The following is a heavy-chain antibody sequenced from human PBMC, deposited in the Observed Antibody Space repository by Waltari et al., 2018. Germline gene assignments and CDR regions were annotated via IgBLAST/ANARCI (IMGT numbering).Heavy chain of an antibody. J-gene: IGHJ3*02. Sequence: QVQLQQWGAGLLKPSETLSLTCAVYGGSFSGYYWSWIRQPPGKGLEWIGEINHSGSTNYNPSLKSRVTIAVDTSKNQFSLKLSSVTAADTAVYYCARTNDVAARLGAFDIWGQGTMVTVSS. V-gene: IGHV4-34*01. CDR1: GGSFSGYY. D-gene: IGHD6-6*01. CDR3: ARTNDVAARLGAFDI. CDR2: INHSGST.